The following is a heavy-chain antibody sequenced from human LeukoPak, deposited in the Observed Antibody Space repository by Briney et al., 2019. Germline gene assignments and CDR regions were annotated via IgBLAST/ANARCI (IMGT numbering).Heavy chain of an antibody. J-gene: IGHJ4*02. CDR2: INHSGYT. CDR3: TRMTTGHDY. Sequence: SETLSLTCAVSGVSFDDYYWSWVRQTPGKGLEWIGEINHSGYTNDSPSLKSRVTLSIDTSRKQFSLNLRSVTVANAGIYYCTRMTTGHDYWGKGTLVTVSS. V-gene: IGHV4-34*01. CDR1: GVSFDDYY. D-gene: IGHD4-17*01.